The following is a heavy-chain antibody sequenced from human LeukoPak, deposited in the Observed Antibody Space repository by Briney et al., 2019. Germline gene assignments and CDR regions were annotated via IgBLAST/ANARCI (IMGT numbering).Heavy chain of an antibody. D-gene: IGHD3-22*01. CDR3: AKSPYYDSSGDAFEI. V-gene: IGHV3-30*02. Sequence: GGSLRLSCAASGFTFSSYGMHWVRQAPGKGLEWVAFIRYDGSNKYYADSVKGRFTISRDNSKNTLYLQMNSLRAEDTAVYYCAKSPYYDSSGDAFEIWGQGTLVTVSS. J-gene: IGHJ3*02. CDR2: IRYDGSNK. CDR1: GFTFSSYG.